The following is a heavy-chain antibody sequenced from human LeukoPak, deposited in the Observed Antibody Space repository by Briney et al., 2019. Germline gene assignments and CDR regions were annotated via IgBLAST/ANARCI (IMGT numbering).Heavy chain of an antibody. CDR2: ISSGGSTI. J-gene: IGHJ4*02. D-gene: IGHD7-27*01. Sequence: GGSLRLSCEASGFTFSSYEMNWVSQAPGKGLEWVSYISSGGSTIYYADSLKGRFTISRDNAKNSLYLQINGLRAEDTAVYYCAWGRSKRIDYWGQGTLVTVSS. CDR1: GFTFSSYE. CDR3: AWGRSKRIDY. V-gene: IGHV3-48*03.